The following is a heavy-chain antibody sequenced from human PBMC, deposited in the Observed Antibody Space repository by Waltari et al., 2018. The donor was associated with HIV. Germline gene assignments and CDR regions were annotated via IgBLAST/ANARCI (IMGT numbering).Heavy chain of an antibody. J-gene: IGHJ4*02. D-gene: IGHD3-3*01. CDR3: VKGAVWGGPEGDGC. Sequence: EVHLLESGGALAQPGGSVNLSCAASGFSFVLPALTLVRLAPGKGLEWVSSIRPTAETFYSDSVKGRFTIYRDNSANTVHLQMTGLRVEDTAMYYCVKGAVWGGPEGDGCWGQGTLVTVSS. V-gene: IGHV3-23*01. CDR2: IRPTAET. CDR1: GFSFVLPA.